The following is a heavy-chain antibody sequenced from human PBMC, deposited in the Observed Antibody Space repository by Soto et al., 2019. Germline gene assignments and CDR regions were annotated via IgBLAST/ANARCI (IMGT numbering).Heavy chain of an antibody. CDR2: INSDGSSI. V-gene: IGHV3-74*01. CDR1: RFTFSSYW. D-gene: IGHD6-19*01. Sequence: AESLRLSCPPSRFTFSSYWTHCVRHAPGKGLVWVSRINSDGSSISCADSVKGRFTISRDNAKNTLYLQMNSLRVEDTAVYYCARETGDSRGWRQDYWGQGTLVTVSS. J-gene: IGHJ4*02. CDR3: ARETGDSRGWRQDY.